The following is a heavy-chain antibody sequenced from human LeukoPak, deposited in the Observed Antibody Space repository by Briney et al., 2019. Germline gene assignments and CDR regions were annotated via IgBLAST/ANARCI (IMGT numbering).Heavy chain of an antibody. CDR3: SRQVVGNDY. V-gene: IGHV4-34*01. J-gene: IGHJ4*02. D-gene: IGHD3-22*01. Sequence: SETLSLTCAVYGESSFSSYYWSWIRQTPGGALEWIGEINHSGYTNCNPSLKSRVTLSIDTSKNQFSLRLNSVTAADTAVYYCSRQVVGNDYWGQGTLVTVSS. CDR2: INHSGYT. CDR1: GESSFSSYY.